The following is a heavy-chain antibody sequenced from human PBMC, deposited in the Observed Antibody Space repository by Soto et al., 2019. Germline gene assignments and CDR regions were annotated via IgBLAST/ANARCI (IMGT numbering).Heavy chain of an antibody. D-gene: IGHD1-1*01. V-gene: IGHV4-4*07. J-gene: IGHJ4*02. CDR1: GGSISPYY. CDR3: ARGGMVIIPTAKAFDY. Sequence: SETLSLTCSVSGGSISPYYWSWIRQPAGKGLEWIGRIYASGSTNYNPSLKSRVTMSVATSKNQFSLELTSVTAADTATYYCARGGMVIIPTAKAFDYWGQGPLVTVYS. CDR2: IYASGST.